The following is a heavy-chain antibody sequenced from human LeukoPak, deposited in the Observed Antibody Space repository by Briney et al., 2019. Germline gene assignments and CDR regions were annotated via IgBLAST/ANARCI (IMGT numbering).Heavy chain of an antibody. Sequence: PSETQSLTCTVSGGSISSGGYYWSWIRQHPGKGLEWIGYIYYSGSTYYNPSLKSRVTISVDTSKNQFSLKLSSVTAADTAVYYCARAGGYGYDRTYFDYWGQGTLVTVSS. CDR2: IYYSGST. D-gene: IGHD5-18*01. J-gene: IGHJ4*02. V-gene: IGHV4-31*03. CDR1: GGSISSGGYY. CDR3: ARAGGYGYDRTYFDY.